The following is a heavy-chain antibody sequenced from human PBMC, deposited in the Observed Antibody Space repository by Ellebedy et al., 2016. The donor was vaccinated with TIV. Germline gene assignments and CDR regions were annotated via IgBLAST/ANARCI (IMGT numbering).Heavy chain of an antibody. D-gene: IGHD6-19*01. CDR2: IRPDGIDK. Sequence: PGGSLRLSCAASGFTFNSYAMHWVRQAPGKGPEWVANIRPDGIDKNYVDSVRGRFTISRDNAGNSLYLQMNSLRVDDTAVYYCVGPHWLVYSWGQGTLVTVSS. CDR1: GFTFNSYA. J-gene: IGHJ5*02. V-gene: IGHV3-7*03. CDR3: VGPHWLVYS.